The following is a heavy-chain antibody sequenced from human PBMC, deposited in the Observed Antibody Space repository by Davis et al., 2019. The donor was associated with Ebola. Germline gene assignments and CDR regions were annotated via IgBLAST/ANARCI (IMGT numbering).Heavy chain of an antibody. CDR3: AGAHSFWSAYPYGVDV. V-gene: IGHV5-10-1*01. CDR1: GYSFTSYW. CDR2: IDPSDAYT. D-gene: IGHD3-3*01. J-gene: IGHJ6*02. Sequence: GESLKISCKGSGYSFTSYWIGWVRQLPGKGLEWMERIDPSDAYTDYSPSFQGHVTISGHKSISSAYLQWSSLEASETAIYYCAGAHSFWSAYPYGVDVWGQGTTVTVSS.